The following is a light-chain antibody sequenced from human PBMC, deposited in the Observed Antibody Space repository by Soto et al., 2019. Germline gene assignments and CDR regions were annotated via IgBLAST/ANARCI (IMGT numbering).Light chain of an antibody. CDR3: QHYDNLPPT. Sequence: DIQMTQSPSSLSAFVGDRVTITCQASQDISNSLNWYQQKPGRAPNLLIYAASNLETGVPSRFSGSGSGTEFTFTISSLQPEDIATYYCQHYDNLPPTFGPGTKVDIK. CDR2: AAS. CDR1: QDISNS. V-gene: IGKV1-33*01. J-gene: IGKJ3*01.